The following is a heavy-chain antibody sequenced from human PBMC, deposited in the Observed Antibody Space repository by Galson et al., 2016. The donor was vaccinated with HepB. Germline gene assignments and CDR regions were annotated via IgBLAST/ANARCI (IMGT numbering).Heavy chain of an antibody. J-gene: IGHJ4*02. CDR3: ARAPRPYYYDSSGSFDY. Sequence: SVKVSCKASGYIFSSYEIHWVRQAPGQRPEWMGWINAGHGHTEYSQTFQGRVTFTRDTSATTAYMELNSLTSEDTAGYYCARAPRPYYYDSSGSFDYWGQGTLVTVSS. D-gene: IGHD3-22*01. V-gene: IGHV1-3*01. CDR2: INAGHGHT. CDR1: GYIFSSYE.